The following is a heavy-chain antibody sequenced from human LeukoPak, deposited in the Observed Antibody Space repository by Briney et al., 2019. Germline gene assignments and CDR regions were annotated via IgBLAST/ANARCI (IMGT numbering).Heavy chain of an antibody. J-gene: IGHJ4*02. V-gene: IGHV5-51*01. CDR1: GYSFTSLW. D-gene: IGHD4-17*01. CDR2: IYPGDSDT. Sequence: GESLKISCKGSGYSFTSLWIGWVRQMPGKGLEWMGIIYPGDSDTRYSPSFEGQVTISADKSISTAYLEWSNLKASDTAIYYCARRYGRPFDYWGRGTLVTVSS. CDR3: ARRYGRPFDY.